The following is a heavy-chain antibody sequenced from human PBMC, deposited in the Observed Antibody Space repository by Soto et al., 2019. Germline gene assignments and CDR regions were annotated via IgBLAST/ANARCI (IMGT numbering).Heavy chain of an antibody. D-gene: IGHD3-3*01. CDR3: ARDRSTSGSGFYSRY. CDR2: IYSGGST. J-gene: IGHJ4*02. CDR1: GFTVSSNY. Sequence: GGSLRLSCAASGFTVSSNYMSWVRQAPGKGLEWVSVIYSGGSTYYADSVKGRFTISRDNSKNTLYLQMNSLRAEDTAVYYCARDRSTSGSGFYSRYWGQGTLVTVSS. V-gene: IGHV3-66*01.